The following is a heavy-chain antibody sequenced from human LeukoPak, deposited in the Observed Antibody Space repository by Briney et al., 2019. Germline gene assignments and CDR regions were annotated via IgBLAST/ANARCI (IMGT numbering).Heavy chain of an antibody. V-gene: IGHV1-69*05. CDR1: GGTFSNYA. CDR3: ARDLTHRRNYDNSGYQIVSAF. J-gene: IGHJ4*02. D-gene: IGHD3-22*01. Sequence: SVKVSCKASGGTFSNYAISWVRQAPGQGLEWMGGILPIFGTANYAQKFQGRVTMTTDTSTSTAYMELRSLRSDDTAVYYCARDLTHRRNYDNSGYQIVSAFWGQGTLVTVSS. CDR2: ILPIFGTA.